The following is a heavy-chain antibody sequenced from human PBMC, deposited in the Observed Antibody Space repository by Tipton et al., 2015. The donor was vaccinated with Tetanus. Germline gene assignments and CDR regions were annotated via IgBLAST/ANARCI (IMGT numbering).Heavy chain of an antibody. Sequence: QSGPEVKKPGESLKISCKGSGYSFTTYWIGWVRQMPGKGLEWMGIIYPGDSDTRYSPSFQGQVTISADKSISTAYLQWSSLKASDPAMYYCARPSYDFWSGYPQYYFDYWGQGTLVTVSS. D-gene: IGHD3-3*01. CDR2: IYPGDSDT. CDR1: GYSFTTYW. J-gene: IGHJ4*02. CDR3: ARPSYDFWSGYPQYYFDY. V-gene: IGHV5-51*03.